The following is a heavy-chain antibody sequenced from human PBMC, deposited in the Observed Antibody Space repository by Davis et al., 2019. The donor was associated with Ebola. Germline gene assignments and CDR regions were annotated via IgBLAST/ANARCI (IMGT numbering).Heavy chain of an antibody. CDR2: IYYSGST. CDR1: GGSFSGYY. CDR3: ARVGTYRFDP. D-gene: IGHD1-1*01. V-gene: IGHV4-59*01. J-gene: IGHJ5*02. Sequence: MPSETLSLTCAVYGGSFSGYYWSWIRQPPGKGLEWIGYIYYSGSTNYNPSLKSRVTISVDTSKNQFSLKLSSVTAADTAVYYCARVGTYRFDPWGQGTLVTVSS.